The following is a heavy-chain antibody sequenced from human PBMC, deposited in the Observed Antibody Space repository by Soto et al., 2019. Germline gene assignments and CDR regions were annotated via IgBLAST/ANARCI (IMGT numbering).Heavy chain of an antibody. Sequence: QVQVVQSGPELKKPGASVKVSCKAQGYIFTKYGIGWVRQAPGHGLEWMGLINVYNGDRKVAQKFQDRVSMATDTAPYLAHMDLKGLRSFATSVYFSARLKLGGGRMLTCCDLWGQGTLVTVSS. J-gene: IGHJ5*02. D-gene: IGHD2-15*01. CDR3: ARLKLGGGRMLTCCDL. CDR2: INVYNGDR. V-gene: IGHV1-18*01. CDR1: GYIFTKYG.